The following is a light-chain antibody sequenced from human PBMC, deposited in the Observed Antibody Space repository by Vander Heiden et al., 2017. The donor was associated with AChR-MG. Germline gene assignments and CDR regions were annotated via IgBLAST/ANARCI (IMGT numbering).Light chain of an antibody. Sequence: QSALTQPASVSGSPGQSITISRTGTSSDVGGYNYVSWYQRHPGKAPKLMIYDVSNRPSGVSNRFSGSKSGNTAFLTISGLQGEDEADYYCSSYTSSTTWVFGGGTKLTVL. CDR2: DVS. CDR3: SSYTSSTTWV. J-gene: IGLJ3*02. V-gene: IGLV2-14*03. CDR1: SSDVGGYNY.